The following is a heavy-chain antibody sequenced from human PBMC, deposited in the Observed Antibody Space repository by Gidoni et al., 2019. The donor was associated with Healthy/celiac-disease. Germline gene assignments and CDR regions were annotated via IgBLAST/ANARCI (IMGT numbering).Heavy chain of an antibody. D-gene: IGHD3-10*01. CDR1: GFSFSSYA. V-gene: IGHV3-64D*08. J-gene: IGHJ3*02. CDR2: ISSNGGST. CDR3: VKDLRWFGDDAFDI. Sequence: EVQLVESGGGLVQPGGSLRLSCSASGFSFSSYAMHWVRQAPGKGLEYVSAISSNGGSTYYADSVKGRFTISRDNSKNTLYLQMSSLRAEDTTVYYCVKDLRWFGDDAFDIWGQGTMVTVSS.